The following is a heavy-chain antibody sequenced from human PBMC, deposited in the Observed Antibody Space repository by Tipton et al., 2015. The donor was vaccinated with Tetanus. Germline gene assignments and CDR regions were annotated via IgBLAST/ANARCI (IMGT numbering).Heavy chain of an antibody. CDR2: IYYSWST. V-gene: IGHV4-31*03. CDR1: GGSFSNGAYY. Sequence: TLSLTCTVSGGSFSNGAYYWSWIRQHPGKGLGWIGCIYYSWSTIYNPSLKSRVTVSVDTSKNQFSLRLDSVTAADTAVYYCARVAENFDYWGQGTLVTVSS. J-gene: IGHJ4*02. D-gene: IGHD5-24*01. CDR3: ARVAENFDY.